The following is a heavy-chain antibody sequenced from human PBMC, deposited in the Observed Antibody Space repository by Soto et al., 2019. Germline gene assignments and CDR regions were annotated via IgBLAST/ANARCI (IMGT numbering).Heavy chain of an antibody. Sequence: QVQLVESGGGVVQPGRSLRLSCAASGFTFSSYAMHWVRQAPGKGLEWVAVISYDGSNKYYADSVKGRFTISRDNSKNTMYLQMTRLRAEDTAVYYCARVPSSSGRAPFACWGQGTLVTVSS. CDR1: GFTFSSYA. D-gene: IGHD2-15*01. V-gene: IGHV3-30-3*01. CDR2: ISYDGSNK. CDR3: ARVPSSSGRAPFAC. J-gene: IGHJ4*02.